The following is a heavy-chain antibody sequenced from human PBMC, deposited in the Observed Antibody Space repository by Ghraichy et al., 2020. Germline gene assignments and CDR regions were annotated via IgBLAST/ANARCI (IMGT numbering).Heavy chain of an antibody. D-gene: IGHD1-26*01. CDR2: ISSSGGST. CDR3: ASVRGTYYLFDY. Sequence: GGSLRLSCAASGFTFSSYGMTWVRQAPGKGLEWVSVISSSGGSTYYVDSVKGRFTISRDNSKNTLYLQMNSLGAEDTAVYYCASVRGTYYLFDYWGQGTLVTVSS. CDR1: GFTFSSYG. V-gene: IGHV3-23*01. J-gene: IGHJ4*02.